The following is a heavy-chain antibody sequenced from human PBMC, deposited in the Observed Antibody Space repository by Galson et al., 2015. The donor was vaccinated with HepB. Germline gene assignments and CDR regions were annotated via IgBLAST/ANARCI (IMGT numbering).Heavy chain of an antibody. CDR2: IYSGGST. CDR3: ARVGCGGSCDTYYYYYGMDV. CDR1: GFTVSSNY. D-gene: IGHD2-15*01. Sequence: SLRLSCAASGFTVSSNYMSWVRQAPGKGLEWVSVIYSGGSTYYADSVKGRFTISRDNSKNTLYLQMNSLRAEDTAVYYCARVGCGGSCDTYYYYYGMDVWGQGTTVTVSS. J-gene: IGHJ6*02. V-gene: IGHV3-53*01.